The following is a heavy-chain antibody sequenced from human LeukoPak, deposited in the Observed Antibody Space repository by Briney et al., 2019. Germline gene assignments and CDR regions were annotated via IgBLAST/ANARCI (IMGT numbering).Heavy chain of an antibody. D-gene: IGHD2-8*02. CDR3: AKNRGHCVDGVCHNYYYMDV. J-gene: IGHJ6*03. CDR1: GFTFSSFA. V-gene: IGHV3-23*01. Sequence: GGSLRLSCAASGFTFSSFAMPWVRKAPGKGLEWVSTVSGSAGRTDSADSVKVGFTISRDNLKNTLYLQMNGLRAEDTAVYYCAKNRGHCVDGVCHNYYYMDVWGRGTTVTVSS. CDR2: VSGSAGRT.